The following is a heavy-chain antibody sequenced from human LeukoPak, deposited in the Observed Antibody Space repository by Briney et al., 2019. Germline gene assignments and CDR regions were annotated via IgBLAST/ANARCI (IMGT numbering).Heavy chain of an antibody. CDR3: AREGSLWGSTLDY. Sequence: SETLSLTCTVSGGSISSSSYYWGWIRQPPGKGLERIGSIYYSGSTYYNPSLKSRVTISVDTSKNQFSLKLSSVTAPDTAVYYCAREGSLWGSTLDYWGQGTLVTVSS. CDR2: IYYSGST. D-gene: IGHD3-10*01. J-gene: IGHJ4*02. CDR1: GGSISSSSYY. V-gene: IGHV4-39*07.